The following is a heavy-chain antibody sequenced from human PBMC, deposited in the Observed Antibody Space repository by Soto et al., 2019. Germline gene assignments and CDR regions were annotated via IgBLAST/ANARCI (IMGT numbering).Heavy chain of an antibody. D-gene: IGHD3-16*02. CDR1: GFTFSSYA. Sequence: EVQLLESGGGLVQPGGSLRLSCAASGFTFSSYAMSWVRQAPGKGLEWVSAISGSGGSTYYADSVKGRFTISRDNSKNTLYLQMNSVRAEDTAVYYCAGSGYISDAFDIWGQGTMVTVSS. CDR3: AGSGYISDAFDI. CDR2: ISGSGGST. J-gene: IGHJ3*02. V-gene: IGHV3-23*01.